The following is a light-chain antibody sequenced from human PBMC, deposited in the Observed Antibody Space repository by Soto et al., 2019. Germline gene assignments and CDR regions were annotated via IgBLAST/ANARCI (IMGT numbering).Light chain of an antibody. Sequence: AILLTQSPSSLSASVGDRVTITCRASQGIDTSLAWYQQKPGKAPKLLIYAASNFQSGVPSRFSGSGSGTHFTLTISSLQPEDFATYYCLQDYNFPRTFGQGTKVEVK. CDR1: QGIDTS. J-gene: IGKJ1*01. CDR3: LQDYNFPRT. V-gene: IGKV1-6*01. CDR2: AAS.